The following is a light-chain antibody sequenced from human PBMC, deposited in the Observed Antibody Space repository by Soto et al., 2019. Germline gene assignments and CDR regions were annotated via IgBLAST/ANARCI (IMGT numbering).Light chain of an antibody. CDR3: QQYGSLPWT. J-gene: IGKJ1*01. CDR2: GAS. CDR1: QSVSSSY. Sequence: EIVLTQSPGTLSLSPGERATLSCRASQSVSSSYLAWYQQKLGQAPRLLIYGASSRATGIPDRFSGSGSGTDLTPTIRGVEPEAFAVYCCQQYGSLPWTFGHWTKVEI. V-gene: IGKV3-20*01.